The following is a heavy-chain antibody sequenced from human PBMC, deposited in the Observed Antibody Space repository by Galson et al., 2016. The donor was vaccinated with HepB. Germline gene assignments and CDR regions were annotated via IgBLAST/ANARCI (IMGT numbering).Heavy chain of an antibody. Sequence: SLRLSCAASGFTFSSYWMTWVRQAPGKGLEWVANIKQDGSEKFYVDSVKGRFTISRDNGKNSLYLQMNSLRAEDTAVYYCARERGYCSCLSCYHSDFWGQGTLVTVSS. D-gene: IGHD2-15*01. J-gene: IGHJ4*02. V-gene: IGHV3-7*05. CDR1: GFTFSSYW. CDR3: ARERGYCSCLSCYHSDF. CDR2: IKQDGSEK.